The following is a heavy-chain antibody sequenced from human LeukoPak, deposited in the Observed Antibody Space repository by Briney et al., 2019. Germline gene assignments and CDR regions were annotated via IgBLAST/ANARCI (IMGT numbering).Heavy chain of an antibody. CDR2: IYPGDSDT. D-gene: IGHD3-22*01. Sequence: GESLKISCQGSGYSFTSYWIGWVRQMPGKGLEWMGIIYPGDSDTRYSPSFQGQVTISADKSISTAYLQWSSLKASDTAMYYCARQYYYDSSGRYYFDYWGQGTLVTVSS. J-gene: IGHJ4*02. V-gene: IGHV5-51*01. CDR1: GYSFTSYW. CDR3: ARQYYYDSSGRYYFDY.